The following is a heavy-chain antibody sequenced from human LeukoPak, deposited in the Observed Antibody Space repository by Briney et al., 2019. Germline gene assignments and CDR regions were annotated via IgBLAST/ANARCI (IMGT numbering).Heavy chain of an antibody. CDR1: GNTFTDFW. CDR2: IYPGDSDT. CDR3: ARGIAARPDHSFNI. Sequence: GESLKISCKGSGNTFTDFWFGWVRQMPGKGLEWMGIIYPGDSDTRYSPSFQAQVTFSADKSITTAYLQWSSLKAAAPPLSSCARGIAARPDHSFNIVGQGTMVTVSS. D-gene: IGHD6-6*01. J-gene: IGHJ3*02. V-gene: IGHV5-51*01.